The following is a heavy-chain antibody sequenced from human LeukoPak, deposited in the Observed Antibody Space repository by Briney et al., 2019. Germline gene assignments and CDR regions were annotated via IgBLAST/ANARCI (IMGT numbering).Heavy chain of an antibody. D-gene: IGHD3-10*01. CDR2: IYYNGST. J-gene: IGHJ4*02. CDR1: GGFISGYY. Sequence: SETLSLTCTVSGGFISGYYWSWIRQPPGKRLEWIGYIYYNGSTSHNPSLKSRLTISVDTSNNQFSLKLSSVTAADTAVYYCTRDLKSRVGRRYLDHWGQGNRGTLSS. CDR3: TRDLKSRVGRRYLDH. V-gene: IGHV4-59*12.